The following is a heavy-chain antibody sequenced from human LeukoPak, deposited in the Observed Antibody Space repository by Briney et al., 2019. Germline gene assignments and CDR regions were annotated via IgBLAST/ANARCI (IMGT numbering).Heavy chain of an antibody. CDR2: INHSGST. Sequence: SETLSLTCAVYGGSFSGYYWSWIRQPPGKGLEWIGEINHSGSTNYNPSLKSRVTISVDTSKNQFSLKLSSVTAADTAVYYCARGYDSSGYPFYYFDYWGQGTLVTVSS. CDR1: GGSFSGYY. V-gene: IGHV4-34*01. D-gene: IGHD3-22*01. J-gene: IGHJ4*02. CDR3: ARGYDSSGYPFYYFDY.